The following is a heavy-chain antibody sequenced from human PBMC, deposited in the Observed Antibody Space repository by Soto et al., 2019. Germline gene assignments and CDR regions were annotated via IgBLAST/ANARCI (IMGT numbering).Heavy chain of an antibody. V-gene: IGHV3-23*01. CDR2: ISGSGGST. CDR1: GFTFSSYA. Sequence: SLRLSCAASGFTFSSYAMSWVRQAPGKGLEWVSAISGSGGSTYYADSVKGRFTISRDNSKNTLYLQMNSLRAEDTAVYYCANANFSSSLIWYYFDYWGQGTLVTVSS. D-gene: IGHD6-6*01. J-gene: IGHJ4*02. CDR3: ANANFSSSLIWYYFDY.